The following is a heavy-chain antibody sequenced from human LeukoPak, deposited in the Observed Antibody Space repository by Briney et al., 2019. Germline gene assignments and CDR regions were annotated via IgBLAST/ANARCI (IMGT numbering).Heavy chain of an antibody. Sequence: ASETLSLTCTVSGGSISSGDYYWSWIRQPPGKGLEWIGYIYYSGSTYYNPSLKSRVTISVDTSKNQFSLKLSSVTAADTAVYYCARAWAAAGTRFDYWGQGTLVTVSS. D-gene: IGHD6-13*01. J-gene: IGHJ4*02. V-gene: IGHV4-30-4*01. CDR2: IYYSGST. CDR1: GGSISSGDYY. CDR3: ARAWAAAGTRFDY.